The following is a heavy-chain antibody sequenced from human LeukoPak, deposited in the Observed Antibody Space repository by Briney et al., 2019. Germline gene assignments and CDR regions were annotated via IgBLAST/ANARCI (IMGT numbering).Heavy chain of an antibody. CDR3: ARDSFGYWRAFDI. Sequence: PRGSLRLSCVASGFNFNNAWMSWVRQAPGTGLEWVANIKQDGSDKAYVDSVKGRFTISRDNAKNSVYLQMNSLRAEDTAVYYCARDSFGYWRAFDIWGQGTMVTVSS. CDR2: IKQDGSDK. V-gene: IGHV3-7*01. CDR1: GFNFNNAW. J-gene: IGHJ3*02. D-gene: IGHD2-15*01.